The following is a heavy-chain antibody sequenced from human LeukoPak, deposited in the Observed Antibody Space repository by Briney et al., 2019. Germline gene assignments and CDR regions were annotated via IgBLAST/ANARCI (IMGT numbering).Heavy chain of an antibody. J-gene: IGHJ4*02. CDR3: AREGYCSGGSCYTTGDFDY. CDR2: IYYSGST. Sequence: SETLSLTCTASGGSISSYYWSWIRQPPGKGLEWIGYIYYSGSTNYNPSLKSRVTISVDTSKNQFSLKLSSVTAADTAVYYCAREGYCSGGSCYTTGDFDYWGQGTLVTVSS. D-gene: IGHD2-15*01. V-gene: IGHV4-59*01. CDR1: GGSISSYY.